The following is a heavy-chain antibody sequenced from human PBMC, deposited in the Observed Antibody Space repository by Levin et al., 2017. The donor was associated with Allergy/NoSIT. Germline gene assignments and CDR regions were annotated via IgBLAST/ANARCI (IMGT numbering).Heavy chain of an antibody. CDR3: ARGSVVITWWYFDL. V-gene: IGHV3-48*02. CDR1: GFTFSSYS. J-gene: IGHJ2*01. CDR2: ISSSSGNI. Sequence: GGSLRLSCAASGFTFSSYSMSWVRQAPGKGLEWVSYISSSSGNIKYADSVRGRFTISRDNAENSLNLQINNLRDEDTAVYYCARGSVVITWWYFDLWGRGTLVTVSS. D-gene: IGHD3-22*01.